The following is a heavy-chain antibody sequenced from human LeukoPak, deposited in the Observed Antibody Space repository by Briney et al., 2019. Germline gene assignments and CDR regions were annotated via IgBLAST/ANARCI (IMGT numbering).Heavy chain of an antibody. CDR1: GGTFSSYT. CDR2: IIPILGIA. D-gene: IGHD6-13*01. J-gene: IGHJ5*02. V-gene: IGHV1-69*04. Sequence: SVKVSCKASGGTFSSYTISWVRQAPGQGLEWMGRIIPILGIANYAQKFQGRVTITADKSTRTAYMELSSLRAEDTAVYYCERDQQGDSSSWYWGNNWFDPWGQGTLVTVSS. CDR3: ERDQQGDSSSWYWGNNWFDP.